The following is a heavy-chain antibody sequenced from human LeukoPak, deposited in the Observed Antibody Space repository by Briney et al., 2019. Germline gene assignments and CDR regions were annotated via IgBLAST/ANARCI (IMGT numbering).Heavy chain of an antibody. J-gene: IGHJ4*02. CDR1: GFTFSSHW. V-gene: IGHV3-74*01. D-gene: IGHD3-10*01. CDR2: IKYDASST. Sequence: GSLRLSCADSGFTFSSHWMHWVRQAPGKGLVWVSRIKYDASSTSYADSVKGRFTISRDNAKNTLYLQMNSLRAEDTAVYYCARDGRGAFMVRGVMLDYWGQGTLVTVSS. CDR3: ARDGRGAFMVRGVMLDY.